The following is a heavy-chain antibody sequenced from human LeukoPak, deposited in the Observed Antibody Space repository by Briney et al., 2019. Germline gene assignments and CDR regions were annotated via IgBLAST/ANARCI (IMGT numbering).Heavy chain of an antibody. D-gene: IGHD2-15*01. CDR2: IKQDGSEK. CDR3: ARGGYGLYYFDY. CDR1: GFTFSSYW. V-gene: IGHV3-7*04. J-gene: IGHJ4*02. Sequence: GSLRLSCAASGFTFSSYWMSWVRPAPGKGLEWVANIKQDGSEKYYVDSVKGRFTISRDNAKNSLYLQMNSLRAEDTAVYYCARGGYGLYYFDYWGQGTLVTVSS.